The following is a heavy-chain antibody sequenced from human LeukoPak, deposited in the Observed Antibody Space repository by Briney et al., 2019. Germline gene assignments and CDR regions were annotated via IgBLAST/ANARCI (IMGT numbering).Heavy chain of an antibody. V-gene: IGHV3-7*03. CDR2: IKQDGSEK. J-gene: IGHJ4*02. CDR1: GFTFSSNY. Sequence: PGGSLRLSCAASGFTFSSNYMSWVRQAPGKGLEWVANIKQDGSEKYYVDSVKGRFTISRDNAKNSLYLQMNSLRAEDTAIYYCARDRLTTYWGQGTLVTVSS. CDR3: ARDRLTTY. D-gene: IGHD4-11*01.